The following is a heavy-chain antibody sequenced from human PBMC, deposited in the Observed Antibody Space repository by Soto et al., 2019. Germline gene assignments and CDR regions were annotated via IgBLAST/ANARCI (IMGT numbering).Heavy chain of an antibody. CDR2: IIPILGIA. V-gene: IGHV1-69*04. D-gene: IGHD6-6*01. CDR3: ARDLGYSSLYFDY. J-gene: IGHJ4*02. Sequence: SVKVSCKASGGTFSSYTISWVRQAPGQGLEWMGRIIPILGIANYAQKFQGRVTITADKSTSTAYMELSSLRSEDTAVYYCARDLGYSSLYFDYWGQGTLVTVSS. CDR1: GGTFSSYT.